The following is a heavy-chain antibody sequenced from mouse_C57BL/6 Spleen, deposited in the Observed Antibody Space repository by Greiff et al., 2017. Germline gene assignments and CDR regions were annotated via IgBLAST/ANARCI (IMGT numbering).Heavy chain of an antibody. D-gene: IGHD2-4*01. V-gene: IGHV1-22*01. CDR3: AREGDYPAWFAY. J-gene: IGHJ3*01. CDR1: GYTFTDYN. CDR2: INPNNGGT. Sequence: EVQLQQSGPELVKPGASVKMSCKASGYTFTDYNMHWVKQSHGKSLEWIGYINPNNGGTSYNQKFKGKATLTVNKSSSTAYMELRSLTSEDSAVYYCAREGDYPAWFAYWGQGTLVTVSA.